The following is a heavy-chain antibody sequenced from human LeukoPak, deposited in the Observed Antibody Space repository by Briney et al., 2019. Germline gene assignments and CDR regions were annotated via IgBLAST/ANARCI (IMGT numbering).Heavy chain of an antibody. CDR3: ARLAYYYDSSGYHIDY. CDR2: IYYSGST. J-gene: IGHJ4*02. CDR1: GGSISSYY. D-gene: IGHD3-22*01. Sequence: KTSETLSLTCTVSGGSISSYYWSWIRQSPGKGLEWIGNIYYSGSTNYNPSLKSRVTISVDTSKNQFSLKLSSVTAADTAVYYCARLAYYYDSSGYHIDYWGQGTLVTISS. V-gene: IGHV4-59*08.